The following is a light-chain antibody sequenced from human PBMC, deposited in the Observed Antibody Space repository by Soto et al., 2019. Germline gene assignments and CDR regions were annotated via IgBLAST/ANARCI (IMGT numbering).Light chain of an antibody. J-gene: IGKJ2*01. Sequence: DLQMTQSPSSLSASVGDTVTITCRASQSITNYLNWYQHKSGKAPKLLIYAGASLQSGVPSRFSGSVSGTDFTLTISGLQPEDLATYYCQQSYSTPYTFGQGTKLEIK. CDR2: AGA. CDR3: QQSYSTPYT. CDR1: QSITNY. V-gene: IGKV1-39*01.